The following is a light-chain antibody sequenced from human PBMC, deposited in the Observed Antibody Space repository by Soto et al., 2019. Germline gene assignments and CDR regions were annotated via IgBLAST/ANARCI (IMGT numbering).Light chain of an antibody. V-gene: IGLV2-14*01. J-gene: IGLJ1*01. CDR1: GSDIATFNY. Sequence: ALAQPASVSGSPGQSITISCTGSGSDIATFNYVSWYQQYPGTAPKLLIYQVTSRASGVSHRFSGSKSGNTAALTISGLQPEDEAEYYCNSYSSTSFYVFGSGTKVTVL. CDR3: NSYSSTSFYV. CDR2: QVT.